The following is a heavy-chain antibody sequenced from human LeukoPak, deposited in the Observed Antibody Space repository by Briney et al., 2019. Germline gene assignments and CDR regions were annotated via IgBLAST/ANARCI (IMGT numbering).Heavy chain of an antibody. CDR1: GYSFTSYW. J-gene: IGHJ4*02. CDR3: ARLRYYGSGSYGDY. V-gene: IGHV5-51*01. Sequence: GGSLRLSCKGSGYSFTSYWIGRVRQMLGKGLEWMGSIYPGDSDIRYSPSFQGQVTISADKSITTAYLQWSSLKASDTAMYYCARLRYYGSGSYGDYWGQGTLVTVSS. D-gene: IGHD3-10*01. CDR2: IYPGDSDI.